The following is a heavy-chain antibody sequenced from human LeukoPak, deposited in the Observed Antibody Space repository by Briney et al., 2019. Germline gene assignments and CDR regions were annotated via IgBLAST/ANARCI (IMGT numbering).Heavy chain of an antibody. J-gene: IGHJ3*02. CDR3: ARVLKYYDFWSGYYRGGIAACDI. D-gene: IGHD3-3*01. V-gene: IGHV3-21*01. Sequence: GGSLRLSCAASGFTFSSYSMNWVRQAPGKGLEWVSSISSSGSYIYYADSVKGRFTISRDNAKNSLYLQMISLRAEDTAVYYCARVLKYYDFWSGYYRGGIAACDIWGQGTMVTVSS. CDR1: GFTFSSYS. CDR2: ISSSGSYI.